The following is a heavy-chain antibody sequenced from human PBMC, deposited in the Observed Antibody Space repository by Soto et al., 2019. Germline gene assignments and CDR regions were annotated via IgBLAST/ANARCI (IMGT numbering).Heavy chain of an antibody. V-gene: IGHV4-30-4*01. CDR2: IYYSGST. CDR1: GGSISSGDYY. Sequence: SETLSLTCTVSGGSISSGDYYWSWIRQPPGKGLEWIGYIYYSGSTYYNPSLKSRVIISVDTSKNQFSLKLSSVTAADTAVYYCARVENYHYGMDVWGQGTTVTVSS. CDR3: ARVENYHYGMDV. J-gene: IGHJ6*02.